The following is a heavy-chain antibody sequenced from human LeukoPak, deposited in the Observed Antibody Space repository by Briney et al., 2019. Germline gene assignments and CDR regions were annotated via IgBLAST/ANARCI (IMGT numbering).Heavy chain of an antibody. Sequence: HPGGSLRLSCAASGFTFSSYAMNWVRQAPGKGLEWVSHISNGDDSIYYADSVKGRFTISRDNARNSLYLQMNSLRAEDTAVYHCARHYYDSSGYYKGDYWGQGTLVTVSS. V-gene: IGHV3-48*03. J-gene: IGHJ4*02. CDR1: GFTFSSYA. CDR2: ISNGDDSI. CDR3: ARHYYDSSGYYKGDY. D-gene: IGHD3-22*01.